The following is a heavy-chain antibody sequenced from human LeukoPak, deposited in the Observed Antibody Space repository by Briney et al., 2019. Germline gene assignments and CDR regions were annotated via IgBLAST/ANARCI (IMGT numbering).Heavy chain of an antibody. Sequence: PGGSLRLSCAASGFTFSDYYMTWIRQAPGKGLEWVSAISGSGGSTYYADSVKGRFTISRDNSKNTLYLQMNSLRAEDTAVYYCAKDTWTAMVNRFDYWGQGTLVTVSS. J-gene: IGHJ4*02. V-gene: IGHV3-23*01. CDR1: GFTFSDYY. CDR2: ISGSGGST. D-gene: IGHD5-18*01. CDR3: AKDTWTAMVNRFDY.